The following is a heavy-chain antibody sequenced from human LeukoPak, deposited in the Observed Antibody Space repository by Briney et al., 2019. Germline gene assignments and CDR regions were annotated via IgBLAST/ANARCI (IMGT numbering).Heavy chain of an antibody. D-gene: IGHD4-17*01. CDR3: ARGGSNKYGDPRPRRY. CDR2: INPNSGGT. CDR1: GYTFTGYY. V-gene: IGHV1-2*02. Sequence: ASVKVSCKASGYTFTGYYMHWVRQAPGQGLEWMGWINPNSGGTNYAQKFQGRVTMTRDTSISTAYMELSRLRSDDTAVYYCARGGSNKYGDPRPRRYWGQGTLVTVSS. J-gene: IGHJ4*02.